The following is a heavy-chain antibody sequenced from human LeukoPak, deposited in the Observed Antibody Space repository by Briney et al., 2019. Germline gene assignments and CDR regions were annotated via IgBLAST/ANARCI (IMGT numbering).Heavy chain of an antibody. CDR3: LGLYDFRTDY. D-gene: IGHD3-3*01. CDR1: GFTFSSYG. CDR2: ISYDGSNE. J-gene: IGHJ4*02. V-gene: IGHV3-30*03. Sequence: GGSLRLSCAASGFTFSSYGMHWVRQAPGKGLEWVAVISYDGSNEYYADSVKGRFTISRDNSKNTLYLQMNSLRAEDTAVYYCLGLYDFRTDYWGQGTLVTVSS.